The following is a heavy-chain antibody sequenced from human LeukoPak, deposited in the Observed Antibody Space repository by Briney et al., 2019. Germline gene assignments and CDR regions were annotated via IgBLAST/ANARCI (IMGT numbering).Heavy chain of an antibody. CDR1: GYNFGTRW. CDR2: IYPDDSDA. CDR3: ARGAYGSGSYYNYYGMDV. V-gene: IGHV5-51*01. J-gene: IGHJ6*02. Sequence: GESRKVSCKGSGYNFGTRWFAWVRQMPGKSLWWMGIIYPDDSDARYSPSFQGQVTISADKTITTAYLQWSSLKASDTAIYFCARGAYGSGSYYNYYGMDVWGQGTTVTVSS. D-gene: IGHD3-10*01.